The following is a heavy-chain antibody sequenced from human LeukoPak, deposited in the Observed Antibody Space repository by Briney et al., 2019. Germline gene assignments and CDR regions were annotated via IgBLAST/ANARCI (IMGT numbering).Heavy chain of an antibody. D-gene: IGHD2-2*02. CDR2: INHSGST. J-gene: IGHJ5*02. CDR1: GGSFSGYY. Sequence: PSETLSLTCAVYGGSFSGYYWSWIRQPPGKGLEWIGEINHSGSTNYNPSLKSRVTISVDTSKNQFSLKLSSVTAADTAVYYCARARRRYCSSTSCYTPGASWFDPWGQGTLVTVSS. V-gene: IGHV4-34*01. CDR3: ARARRRYCSSTSCYTPGASWFDP.